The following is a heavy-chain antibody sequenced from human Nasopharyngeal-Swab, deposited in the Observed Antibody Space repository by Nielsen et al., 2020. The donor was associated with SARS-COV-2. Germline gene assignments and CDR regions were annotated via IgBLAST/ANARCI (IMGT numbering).Heavy chain of an antibody. CDR2: ISAYNGNT. Sequence: ASVKVSCKASGYTFTSYGISWVRQDPGQGLEWMGWISAYNGNTNYAQKLRGRVTMTTDTSTSTAYMELRSLRSDDTAVYYWARGLGSGYDYYYYYMDVWGKGTTVTVSS. CDR1: GYTFTSYG. J-gene: IGHJ6*03. CDR3: ARGLGSGYDYYYYYMDV. V-gene: IGHV1-18*01. D-gene: IGHD5-12*01.